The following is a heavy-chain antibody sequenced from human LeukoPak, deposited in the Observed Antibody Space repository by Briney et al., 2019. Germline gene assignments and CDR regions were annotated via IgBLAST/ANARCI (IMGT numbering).Heavy chain of an antibody. CDR3: ATLTGGDDAFDI. D-gene: IGHD4-23*01. CDR2: IYYSGST. Sequence: SETLSLTCTVSGGSISSSSYYWGWIRQPPGKGLEWIGSIYYSGSTYFNPSLKSRVTISVLTSKNRLSLKLSSVTAADTAVYYCATLTGGDDAFDIWGQGTMVTVSS. J-gene: IGHJ3*02. CDR1: GGSISSSSYY. V-gene: IGHV4-39*07.